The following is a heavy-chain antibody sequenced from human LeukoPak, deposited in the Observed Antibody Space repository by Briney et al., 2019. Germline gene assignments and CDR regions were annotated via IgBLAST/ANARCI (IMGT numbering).Heavy chain of an antibody. D-gene: IGHD6-13*01. CDR1: GGSISSSNW. Sequence: SETLSLTCAVSGGSISSSNWWSWVRQPPGKGLEWIGEIYHSGSTNYNPSLKSRVTISVDKSKNQFSLKLSSVTAADTAVYYCATYRRGSSWYTGPFDYWGQGTLVTVSS. J-gene: IGHJ4*02. CDR2: IYHSGST. V-gene: IGHV4-4*02. CDR3: ATYRRGSSWYTGPFDY.